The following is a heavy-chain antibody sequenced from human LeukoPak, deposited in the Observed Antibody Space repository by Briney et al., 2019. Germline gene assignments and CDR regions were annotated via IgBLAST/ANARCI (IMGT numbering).Heavy chain of an antibody. Sequence: ASVKVSCRASGFTFTAYHMHWVRQAPGQGLEWMGWINPNSGGTNYAQKFQGRVTMTRDTSISTAYMELSGLRSDDTAVYYCARGPHWDPHFDYWGQGTLVTVSS. CDR2: INPNSGGT. J-gene: IGHJ4*02. CDR3: ARGPHWDPHFDY. CDR1: GFTFTAYH. V-gene: IGHV1-2*02. D-gene: IGHD7-27*01.